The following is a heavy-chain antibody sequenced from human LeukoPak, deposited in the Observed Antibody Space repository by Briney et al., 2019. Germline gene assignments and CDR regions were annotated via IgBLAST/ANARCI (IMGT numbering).Heavy chain of an antibody. CDR3: ASLLWFGDFDY. V-gene: IGHV1-2*06. Sequence: ASVKVSCKTSGYMFTGFFIHWVRQAPGQGLEWMGHVSPNNGGISYAQRFQGRVNMTSDTSTRTAYLQLSGLRFDDTAVYYCASLLWFGDFDYWGQGTPVTVSS. CDR1: GYMFTGFF. J-gene: IGHJ4*02. D-gene: IGHD3-10*01. CDR2: VSPNNGGI.